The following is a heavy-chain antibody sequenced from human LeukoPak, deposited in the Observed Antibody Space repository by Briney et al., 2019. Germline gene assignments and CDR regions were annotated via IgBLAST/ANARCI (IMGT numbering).Heavy chain of an antibody. CDR2: IWYDGSNK. CDR1: GFTFSSYG. CDR3: ARGGCSSTSCYTGNWLDP. D-gene: IGHD2-2*02. J-gene: IGHJ5*02. V-gene: IGHV3-33*01. Sequence: GGSLRLSCAASGFTFSSYGMHWVRQAPGKGLEWVADIWYDGSNKYYADSVKGRFTISRDNSKNTLYLQMNSLRAEDTAVYYCARGGCSSTSCYTGNWLDPWGQGTLVTVSS.